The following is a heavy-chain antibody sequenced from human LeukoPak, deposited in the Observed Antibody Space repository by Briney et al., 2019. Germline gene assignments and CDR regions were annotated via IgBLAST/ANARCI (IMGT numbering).Heavy chain of an antibody. J-gene: IGHJ6*02. CDR2: ISGSGDST. CDR1: GFTFSNYV. V-gene: IGHV3-23*01. CDR3: AKDPTYSGSYLSGWYYYYGMDV. Sequence: GGSLRLSCAASGFTFSNYVMSWVRQAPGKGLEWVSGISGSGDSTYYADSVKGRFTISRDNSKNTLYLQMNSLRAEDTAVYYCAKDPTYSGSYLSGWYYYYGMDVWGQGTTVTVSS. D-gene: IGHD1-26*01.